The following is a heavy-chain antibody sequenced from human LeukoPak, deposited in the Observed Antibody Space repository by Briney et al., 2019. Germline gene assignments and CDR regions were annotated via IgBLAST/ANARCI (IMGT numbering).Heavy chain of an antibody. J-gene: IGHJ4*02. V-gene: IGHV4-59*08. CDR2: PSYPWTT. Sequence: SEALSLTCAVSGESISGSYWSWIRQPPGKGLEWIGFPSYPWTTSYAPSPKSRLTISGDTSRNQFSLKLDSVTAADTAVYYCARNGDRCLDYWGRGTLVTVSS. CDR1: GESISGSY. CDR3: ARNGDRCLDY. D-gene: IGHD7-27*01.